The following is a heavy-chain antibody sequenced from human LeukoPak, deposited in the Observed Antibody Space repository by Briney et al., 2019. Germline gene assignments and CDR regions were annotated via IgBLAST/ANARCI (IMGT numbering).Heavy chain of an antibody. V-gene: IGHV1-2*02. CDR3: SRGSSTSITYYMDV. D-gene: IGHD2-2*01. J-gene: IGHJ6*03. CDR2: ISPNSGGT. Sequence: ASVKVSCKASGYTFTGYYIHWVRQAPGQGLEWMGWISPNSGGTNYAQKFQGRVTMTRDTSISTAYMELSRLRSDDTAVYYCSRGSSTSITYYMDVWGKGTTVTVSS. CDR1: GYTFTGYY.